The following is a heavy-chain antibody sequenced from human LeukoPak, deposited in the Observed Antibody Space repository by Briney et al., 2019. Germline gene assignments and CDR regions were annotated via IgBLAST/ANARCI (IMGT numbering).Heavy chain of an antibody. Sequence: ASVKVSCKASGYTFTGYYMHWVRQAPGQGLEWMGWINPNSGGTNYAQKFQGRVTMTRDTSISTAYMELSRLRSDDTAVYYCARVRSGGVQFDYWGQGTLVTASS. CDR3: ARVRSGGVQFDY. D-gene: IGHD3-16*01. V-gene: IGHV1-2*02. CDR1: GYTFTGYY. J-gene: IGHJ4*02. CDR2: INPNSGGT.